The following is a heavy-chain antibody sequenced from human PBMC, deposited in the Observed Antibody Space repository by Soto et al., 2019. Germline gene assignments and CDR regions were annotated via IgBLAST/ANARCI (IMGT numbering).Heavy chain of an antibody. Sequence: SETLSLTCTVSGGSISSYYWSWIRPPPGKGLEWIGYIYYSGSTNYNPSLKSRVTISVDTSKNQFSLKLSSVTAADTAVYYCARHGDDYGEPIDYWGQGTLVTVSS. CDR3: ARHGDDYGEPIDY. CDR1: GGSISSYY. V-gene: IGHV4-59*08. J-gene: IGHJ4*02. D-gene: IGHD4-17*01. CDR2: IYYSGST.